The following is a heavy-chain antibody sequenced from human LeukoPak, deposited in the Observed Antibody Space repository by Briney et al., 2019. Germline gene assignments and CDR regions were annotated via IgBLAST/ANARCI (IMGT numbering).Heavy chain of an antibody. J-gene: IGHJ6*03. CDR3: ARGNYDILTGYYYYYYMDV. CDR1: GGSFSGYY. D-gene: IGHD3-9*01. Sequence: SETLSLTCAVYGGSFSGYYWSWVRQPPGKGMEWTWEINHNGSTNYNQSLKSRGTISVGTYKNKCSLKLSSVTAADTAVYYCARGNYDILTGYYYYYYMDVWGKGTTVTVSS. CDR2: INHNGST. V-gene: IGHV4-34*01.